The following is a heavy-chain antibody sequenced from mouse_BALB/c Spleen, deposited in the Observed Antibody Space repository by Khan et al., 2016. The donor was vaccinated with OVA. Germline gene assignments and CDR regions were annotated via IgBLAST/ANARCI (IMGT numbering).Heavy chain of an antibody. CDR2: LNPSNNYT. Sequence: VQLQQSGAELTRPGASVKLSFKASGFTFTSYTMHWVRQSPGQALDWIGHLNPSNNYTNYHQNFKVKSTLIVDKSSSTLYMQLRSLTSEASPLLYDVRVGAYQRTDGWFAYWGQGTLVTVSA. J-gene: IGHJ3*01. CDR1: GFTFTSYT. D-gene: IGHD3-1*01. V-gene: IGHV1-4*01. CDR3: VRVGAYQRTDGWFAY.